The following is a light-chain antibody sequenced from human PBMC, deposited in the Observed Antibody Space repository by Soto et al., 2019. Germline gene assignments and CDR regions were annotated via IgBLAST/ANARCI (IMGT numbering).Light chain of an antibody. V-gene: IGKV3-20*01. CDR1: QSVSSSY. J-gene: IGKJ1*01. CDR3: QQYGSSLWT. Sequence: EIVLTQSPGTLSLSPGERATLSCRASQSVSSSYLAWYQQKPGQAPRLLIYGASSRATGIPDRFSGSGSGTDFTLTISRREPEDVAVYYCQQYGSSLWTFGQVTKVEIK. CDR2: GAS.